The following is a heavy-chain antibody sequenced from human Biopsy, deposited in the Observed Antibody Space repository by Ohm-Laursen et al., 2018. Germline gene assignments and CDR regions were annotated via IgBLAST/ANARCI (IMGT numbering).Heavy chain of an antibody. Sequence: GTLSLTCSVSGGSIISYYWTWIRQPPGKGLEWLGEMSHSGSTNHNPSLKSRVTISMDTSKNQFSLKLTSVTAADTAVYYCARWEVGYSANDLRFDYWGQGTLVTVSS. CDR2: MSHSGST. CDR3: ARWEVGYSANDLRFDY. D-gene: IGHD5-12*01. V-gene: IGHV4-34*01. CDR1: GGSIISYY. J-gene: IGHJ4*02.